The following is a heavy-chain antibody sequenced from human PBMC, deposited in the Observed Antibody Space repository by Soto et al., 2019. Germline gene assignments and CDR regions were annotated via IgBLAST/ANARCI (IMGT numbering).Heavy chain of an antibody. Sequence: SQTLSLTCVISGDSVSSNSAAWNWIRQSASRGLEWLGRTYYRSKWYDDYAVSVKSRITINPDTSKNQFSLQLNSVTPEDTAVYYCSRSLAAPGTYNGFDAWGQGTLVTVSS. CDR2: TYYRSKWYD. D-gene: IGHD6-13*01. CDR1: GDSVSSNSAA. V-gene: IGHV6-1*01. CDR3: SRSLAAPGTYNGFDA. J-gene: IGHJ5*02.